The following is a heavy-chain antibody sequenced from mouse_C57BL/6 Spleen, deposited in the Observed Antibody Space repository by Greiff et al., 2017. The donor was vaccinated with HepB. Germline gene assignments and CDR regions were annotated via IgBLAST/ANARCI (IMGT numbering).Heavy chain of an antibody. CDR3: TRNYGSSYWYFDV. V-gene: IGHV1-15*01. CDR1: GYTFTDYE. Sequence: QVQLKQSGAELVRPGASVTLSCKASGYTFTDYEMHWVKQTPVHGLEWIGAIDPETGGTAYNQKFKGKAILTADKSSSPAYMELRSLTSEDSAVYYCTRNYGSSYWYFDVWGTGTTVTVSS. CDR2: IDPETGGT. J-gene: IGHJ1*03. D-gene: IGHD1-1*01.